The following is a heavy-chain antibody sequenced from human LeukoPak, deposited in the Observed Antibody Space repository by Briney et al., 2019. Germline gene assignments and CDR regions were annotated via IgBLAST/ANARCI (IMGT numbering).Heavy chain of an antibody. CDR1: GYTLTELS. CDR3: ATDDAAAGIWFDP. V-gene: IGHV1-24*01. J-gene: IGHJ5*02. CDR2: FDPEDGET. D-gene: IGHD6-13*01. Sequence: ASVKVSCKVSGYTLTELSMHWVRQAPGKGLEWMGGFDPEDGETIYAQKFQGRVTMTEDTSTDTAYMEQSSLRSEDTAVYYCATDDAAAGIWFDPWGQGTLVTVSS.